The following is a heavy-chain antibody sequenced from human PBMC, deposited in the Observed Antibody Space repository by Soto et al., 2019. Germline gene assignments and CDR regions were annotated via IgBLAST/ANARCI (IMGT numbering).Heavy chain of an antibody. V-gene: IGHV1-18*04. CDR2: ISAYNCNT. CDR1: GYSFTSYW. D-gene: IGHD3-22*01. Sequence: GESLKISCKGSGYSFTSYWIGWVRQVPGKGLEWMGWISAYNCNTNYAQKLQGRVTMTTDTSTSTAYMELRSLRSDDTAVYYCAREPLLHPLDYWGQGTLVTVSS. CDR3: AREPLLHPLDY. J-gene: IGHJ4*02.